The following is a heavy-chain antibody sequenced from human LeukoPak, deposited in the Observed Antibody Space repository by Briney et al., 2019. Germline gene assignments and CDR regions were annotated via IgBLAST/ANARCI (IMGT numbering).Heavy chain of an antibody. V-gene: IGHV3-21*01. CDR1: GFTFSSYS. CDR2: ISSSSSYI. Sequence: PGGSLRLSCAASGFTFSSYSMNWVRQAPGKGLEWVSSISSSSSYIYYADSVKGRFTISRDNAKNSLYLQMNSLRAEDTAVYYCARVAYCGGDCYRRFLSYYYYGMDVWGQGTTVTVSS. D-gene: IGHD2-21*02. J-gene: IGHJ6*02. CDR3: ARVAYCGGDCYRRFLSYYYYGMDV.